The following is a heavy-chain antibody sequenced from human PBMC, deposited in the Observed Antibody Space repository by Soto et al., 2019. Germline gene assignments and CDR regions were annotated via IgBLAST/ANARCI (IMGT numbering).Heavy chain of an antibody. CDR2: INPHTGEP. CDR1: GYTFTAYY. V-gene: IGHV1-2*02. Sequence: ASVKVSCKASGYTFTAYYVHWLRQAPGQGLEWMGWINPHTGEPVYAQKFQGRVTMTRDTSISTAYMELSRPRSDDTAIYYCARQGDRGIVAACFDFWGQGALVTVSS. J-gene: IGHJ4*02. CDR3: ARQGDRGIVAACFDF. D-gene: IGHD6-13*01.